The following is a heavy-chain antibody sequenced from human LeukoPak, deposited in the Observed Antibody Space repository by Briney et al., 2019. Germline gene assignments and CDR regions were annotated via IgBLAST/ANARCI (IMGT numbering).Heavy chain of an antibody. J-gene: IGHJ5*02. CDR3: AKGDTSGTALHWFDP. CDR1: GFTFSSYA. D-gene: IGHD1-1*01. Sequence: PGGSLRLSCAASGFTFSSYAMSWVRQAPGKGPEWVSDITGSGYTHYADSVKGRFTISRDNSKDPLYLQMSSLRAEDTALYYCAKGDTSGTALHWFDPWGQGTLVTVSS. V-gene: IGHV3-23*01. CDR2: ITGSGYT.